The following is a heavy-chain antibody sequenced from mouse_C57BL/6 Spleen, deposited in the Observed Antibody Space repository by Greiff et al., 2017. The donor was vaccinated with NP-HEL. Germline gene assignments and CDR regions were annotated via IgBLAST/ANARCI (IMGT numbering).Heavy chain of an antibody. J-gene: IGHJ2*01. D-gene: IGHD3-1*01. CDR3: ARETGYFYYFDY. CDR2: IYPGDGDT. CDR1: GYAFSSSW. V-gene: IGHV1-82*01. Sequence: VQLQQSGPELVKPGASVKISCKASGYAFSSSWMNWVKQRPGKGLEWIGRIYPGDGDTNYNGKFKGKATLTADKSSSTAYMQLSSLTSEDSAVYFCARETGYFYYFDYWGQGTTLTVSS.